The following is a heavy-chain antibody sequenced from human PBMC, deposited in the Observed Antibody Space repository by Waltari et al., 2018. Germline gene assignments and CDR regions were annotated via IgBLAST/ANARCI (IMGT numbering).Heavy chain of an antibody. CDR2: IFSNDEK. D-gene: IGHD1-26*01. V-gene: IGHV2-26*04. J-gene: IGHJ4*02. CDR3: AWSGSSADPYYFDY. CDR1: GFSLSNARMG. Sequence: QVTLKESGPVLVKPTETLTLTCTVSGFSLSNARMGVSWIRQPPGKALEWLAHIFSNDEKSYSTSLKSSLTISKDTSKSQVVLTMTNMDPVDTATYYCAWSGSSADPYYFDYWGQGTLVTVSS.